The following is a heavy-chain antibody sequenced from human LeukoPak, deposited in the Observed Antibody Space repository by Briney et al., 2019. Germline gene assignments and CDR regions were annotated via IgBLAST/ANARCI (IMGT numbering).Heavy chain of an antibody. Sequence: SETLSLTCTVSGASISTYYWSWIRQPPGKGLEWIGYIYYSGSTNNNPSLKSRVTISVDTSKNQFSLKLSSVTAADTAVYYCARPPTYMVRGVIRPDDAFDIWGQGTMVTVSS. CDR2: IYYSGST. V-gene: IGHV4-59*08. D-gene: IGHD3-10*01. CDR1: GASISTYY. CDR3: ARPPTYMVRGVIRPDDAFDI. J-gene: IGHJ3*02.